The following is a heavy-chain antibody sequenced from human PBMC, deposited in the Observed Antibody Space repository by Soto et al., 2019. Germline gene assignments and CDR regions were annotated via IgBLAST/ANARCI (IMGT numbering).Heavy chain of an antibody. Sequence: PGGSLRLSCAASGFTFSSYGMHWVRQAPGKGLEWVAVIWYDGSNKYYADSVKGRFTISRDNSKNTLYLQINSLRAEDTAVYYCAREKYCSSTSCYVFHAFDIWGQGTMVTVS. D-gene: IGHD2-2*01. V-gene: IGHV3-33*01. J-gene: IGHJ3*02. CDR1: GFTFSSYG. CDR3: AREKYCSSTSCYVFHAFDI. CDR2: IWYDGSNK.